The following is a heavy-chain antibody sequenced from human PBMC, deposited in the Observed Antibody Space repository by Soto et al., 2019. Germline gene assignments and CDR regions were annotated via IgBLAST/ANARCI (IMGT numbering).Heavy chain of an antibody. CDR3: ARLLCSNSPFYYYYYGMDV. D-gene: IGHD4-4*01. CDR2: INHSGST. CDR1: GGSFSGYY. Sequence: SETLSLTCAVYGGSFSGYYWSWIRQPPGKGLEWIGEINHSGSTNYNPSLKSRVTISVDTSKNQFSLKLSSVTAADTAVYYCARLLCSNSPFYYYYYGMDVWGQGTTVTVSS. V-gene: IGHV4-34*01. J-gene: IGHJ6*02.